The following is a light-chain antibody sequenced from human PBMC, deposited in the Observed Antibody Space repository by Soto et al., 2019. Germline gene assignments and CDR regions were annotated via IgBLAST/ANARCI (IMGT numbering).Light chain of an antibody. CDR1: QSVRRY. J-gene: IGKJ5*01. CDR3: QQRNNWTIT. V-gene: IGKV3-11*01. CDR2: DAS. Sequence: EIVLTQSPATLSLSPGERATLACRASQSVRRYLAWYQQKPGQAPRLLIYDASNRATGIPVRFSGSGSGTDFTLTISSLEPEDFALYYCQQRNNWTITFGQGTRLEIK.